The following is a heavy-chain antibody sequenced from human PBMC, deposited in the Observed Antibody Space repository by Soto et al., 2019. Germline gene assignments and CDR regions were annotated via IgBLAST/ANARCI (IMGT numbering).Heavy chain of an antibody. CDR3: AKVPLGSYYDSSGYYDVADY. J-gene: IGHJ4*02. V-gene: IGHV3-23*01. Sequence: GGSLRLSGAASGLTFSSYAMSWVRHSPGNGLEWVSAISGSGGSTYYADSVKGRFTISRDSSKNTLYLQMNSLRAEDTAVYYCAKVPLGSYYDSSGYYDVADYWGQGTLVTVSS. CDR2: ISGSGGST. D-gene: IGHD3-22*01. CDR1: GLTFSSYA.